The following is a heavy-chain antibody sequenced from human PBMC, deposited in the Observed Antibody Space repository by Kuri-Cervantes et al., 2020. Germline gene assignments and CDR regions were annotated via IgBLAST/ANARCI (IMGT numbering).Heavy chain of an antibody. J-gene: IGHJ4*02. CDR3: ARGKPGSGLAFDY. V-gene: IGHV4-34*01. CDR1: GGSFSGYY. CDR2: INHSGST. Sequence: SETLSLTCAVYGGSFSGYYWSWIRQPPGKGLEWIGEINHSGSTNYNPSLKSRVTISVDTSKNQFSLQLNSVTPEDTAVYYCARGKPGSGLAFDYWGQGTLVTVSS. D-gene: IGHD6-19*01.